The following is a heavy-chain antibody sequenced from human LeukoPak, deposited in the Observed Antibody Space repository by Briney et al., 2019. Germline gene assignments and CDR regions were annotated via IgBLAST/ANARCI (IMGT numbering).Heavy chain of an antibody. CDR3: ARDRGPYCGGDCHFDY. V-gene: IGHV4-59*12. Sequence: SETLALTCTVSGGSISSYYWSWIRQPPGKGLEWIGYIYYSGSTNYNPSLKSRVTISVDTSKNQFSLKLSSVTATDTAVYYCARDRGPYCGGDCHFDYWGQGTLVTVSS. J-gene: IGHJ4*02. CDR1: GGSISSYY. D-gene: IGHD2-21*02. CDR2: IYYSGST.